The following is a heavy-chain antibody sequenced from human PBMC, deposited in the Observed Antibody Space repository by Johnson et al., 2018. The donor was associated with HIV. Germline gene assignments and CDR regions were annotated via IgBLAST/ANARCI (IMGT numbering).Heavy chain of an antibody. J-gene: IGHJ3*02. CDR1: GFTFSSYA. CDR2: ISYDGSNK. Sequence: QMLLVESGGGVVQPGRSLRLSCAASGFTFSSYAMHWVRQAPGKGLEWVAVISYDGSNKYYADSVKGRFTISRDNSKNTLYLQMNILTAEDTAVYYCARAPEVRGIDAFDIWGQGTMVTVSS. V-gene: IGHV3-30-3*01. D-gene: IGHD3-10*01. CDR3: ARAPEVRGIDAFDI.